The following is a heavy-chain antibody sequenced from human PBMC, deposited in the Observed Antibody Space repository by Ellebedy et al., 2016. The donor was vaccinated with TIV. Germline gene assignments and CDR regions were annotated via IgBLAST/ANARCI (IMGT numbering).Heavy chain of an antibody. J-gene: IGHJ5*02. CDR2: IFQSGTT. Sequence: SETLSLTCSVSGYSIRNGYYWGWIRQPPGEGLEWIGKIFQSGTTLYNPSLKSRVTISVDTSKNQFSLKLSSVTAADTAVYYCASGITGTTYNWFDPWGQGTLVTVSS. CDR3: ASGITGTTYNWFDP. D-gene: IGHD1-7*01. CDR1: GYSIRNGYY. V-gene: IGHV4-38-2*02.